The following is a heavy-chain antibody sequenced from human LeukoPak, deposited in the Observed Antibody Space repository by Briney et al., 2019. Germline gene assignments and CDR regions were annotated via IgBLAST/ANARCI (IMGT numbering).Heavy chain of an antibody. V-gene: IGHV3-7*01. CDR1: GFTFSGSW. Sequence: GGSLRLSCAASGFTFSGSWMAWVRQTPGKGLEWVANINQAGSDKNYVDSVKGRFTISRDNGKNSLYLQMNSLRAEDTALYYCARDYYTSGSHWGQGTLVIVSS. CDR2: INQAGSDK. CDR3: ARDYYTSGSH. D-gene: IGHD3-10*01. J-gene: IGHJ4*02.